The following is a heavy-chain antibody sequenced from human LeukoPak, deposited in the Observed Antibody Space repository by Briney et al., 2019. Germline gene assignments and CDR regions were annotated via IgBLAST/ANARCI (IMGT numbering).Heavy chain of an antibody. Sequence: PSETLSLTCTVSGGSISSYYWSWIRQPPGKGLEWIGSIYHSGSTYYNPSLKSRVTISVDTSKNQFSLKLSSVTAADTAVYYCARDLGYSYGYEYYFDYWGQGTLVTVSS. J-gene: IGHJ4*02. D-gene: IGHD5-18*01. V-gene: IGHV4-38-2*02. CDR2: IYHSGST. CDR1: GGSISSYY. CDR3: ARDLGYSYGYEYYFDY.